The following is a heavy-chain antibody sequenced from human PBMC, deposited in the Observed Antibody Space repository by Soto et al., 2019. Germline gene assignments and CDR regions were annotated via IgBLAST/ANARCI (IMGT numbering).Heavy chain of an antibody. V-gene: IGHV3-43*01. D-gene: IGHD3-16*01. J-gene: IGHJ4*02. CDR2: ISWVGGST. CDR3: AKGAFGGFDY. Sequence: GGSMRLSCAASAFTFDDYTMHWVRQAPGKGLEWVSLISWVGGSTYYADSVKGRFTISRDNSKNSLYLQMNSLRTEDTALYYCAKGAFGGFDYWGQGTLVTVSS. CDR1: AFTFDDYT.